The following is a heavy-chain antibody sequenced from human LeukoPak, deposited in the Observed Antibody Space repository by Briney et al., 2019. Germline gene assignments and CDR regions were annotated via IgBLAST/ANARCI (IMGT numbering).Heavy chain of an antibody. CDR1: GGTFSSYA. CDR2: IIPIFGTA. J-gene: IGHJ4*02. D-gene: IGHD5-18*01. V-gene: IGHV1-69*06. CDR3: AREVDTAMVTGFDY. Sequence: SVKVSCKASGGTFSSYAISWVRQGPGQGLEWMGRIIPIFGTANYAQKFQGRVTITADKSTSTAYMELSSLRSEDTAVYYCAREVDTAMVTGFDYWGQGTLVTVSS.